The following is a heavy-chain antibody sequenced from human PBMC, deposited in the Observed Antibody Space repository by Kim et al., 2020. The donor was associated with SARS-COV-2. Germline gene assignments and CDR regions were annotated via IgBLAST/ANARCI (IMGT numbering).Heavy chain of an antibody. J-gene: IGHJ6*02. CDR2: INAGNGNT. Sequence: ASVKVSCKASGYTFTSYAMHWVRQAPGQRLEWMGWINAGNGNTKYSQKFQGRVTITRDTSASTAYMELSSLRSEDTAVYYCARWYYGSGSSRGTGMDVWGQGTTVTVSS. D-gene: IGHD3-10*01. V-gene: IGHV1-3*01. CDR1: GYTFTSYA. CDR3: ARWYYGSGSSRGTGMDV.